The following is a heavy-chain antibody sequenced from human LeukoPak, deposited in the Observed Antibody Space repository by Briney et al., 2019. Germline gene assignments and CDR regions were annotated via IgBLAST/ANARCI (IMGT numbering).Heavy chain of an antibody. CDR2: INPNSDGT. CDR3: ARDPRISQYCSSTSCYGMYYYYMDV. Sequence: GASVKVSCKASGYTFTGYYMHWVRQAPGQGLEWMGWINPNSDGTNYAQKFQVRDTMTRNTSNTTAYMELSRLRSDDTAVYYCARDPRISQYCSSTSCYGMYYYYMDVWGKGTTVTISS. V-gene: IGHV1-2*02. J-gene: IGHJ6*03. CDR1: GYTFTGYY. D-gene: IGHD2-2*01.